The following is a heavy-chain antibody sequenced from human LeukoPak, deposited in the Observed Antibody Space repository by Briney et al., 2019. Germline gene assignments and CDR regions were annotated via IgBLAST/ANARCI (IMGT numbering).Heavy chain of an antibody. V-gene: IGHV1-2*02. Sequence: GASVKVSCKASGYTFTGYYMHWVRQAPGQGLEWMGWINPNSGGTNYAQKFQGRVTMTRDTSISTAYMELSRLRSDDTAVYYCARDLVAVHYYDSSGYYYYGMDVWGQGTTVTVSS. CDR1: GYTFTGYY. CDR3: ARDLVAVHYYDSSGYYYYGMDV. J-gene: IGHJ6*02. D-gene: IGHD3-22*01. CDR2: INPNSGGT.